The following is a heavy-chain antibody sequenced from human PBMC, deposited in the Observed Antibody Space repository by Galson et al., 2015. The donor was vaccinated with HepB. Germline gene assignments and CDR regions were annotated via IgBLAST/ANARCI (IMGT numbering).Heavy chain of an antibody. Sequence: SLRLSCAASGFTVSSNYMSWVRQAPGKGLEWVSVIYSGGSTYYADSVKGRFTISRDNSQNTLYLQMNSLRAEDTAVYYCARMIRVSHDAFDIWGQGTMVTVSS. J-gene: IGHJ3*02. CDR1: GFTVSSNY. CDR3: ARMIRVSHDAFDI. CDR2: IYSGGST. V-gene: IGHV3-66*01. D-gene: IGHD3-16*01.